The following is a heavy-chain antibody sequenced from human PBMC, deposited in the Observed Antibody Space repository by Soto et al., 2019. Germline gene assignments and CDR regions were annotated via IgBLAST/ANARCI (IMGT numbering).Heavy chain of an antibody. CDR3: ARWGYRNSYYYLDD. CDR1: GFTFSSNW. CDR2: IKEDGTQE. Sequence: EVQLVESGGGLVQPGGSLRLSCAASGFTFSSNWMSWVRQAPGKGLEWVANIKEDGTQEYYVDSVKGRFTISRDNAKNSQYLQMHSLRVDDAAVYYSARWGYRNSYYYLDDWGQGTLVTVSS. D-gene: IGHD4-4*01. J-gene: IGHJ4*02. V-gene: IGHV3-7*01.